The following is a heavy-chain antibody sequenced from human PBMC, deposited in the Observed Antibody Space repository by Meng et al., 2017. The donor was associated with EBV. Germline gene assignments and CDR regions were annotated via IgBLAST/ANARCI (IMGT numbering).Heavy chain of an antibody. V-gene: IGHV1-2*06. D-gene: IGHD6-19*01. Sequence: QVRLLRAGAGVKKPGASVKVSCQASGYTFTGDYMHWVRQAPGQGLEWMGRINPNSGGTNYAQKFQGRVTMTRDTSISTAYMELSRRRSDDTAVYYCARVGIAVAGTGDYWGQGTLVTVSS. J-gene: IGHJ4*02. CDR3: ARVGIAVAGTGDY. CDR2: INPNSGGT. CDR1: GYTFTGDY.